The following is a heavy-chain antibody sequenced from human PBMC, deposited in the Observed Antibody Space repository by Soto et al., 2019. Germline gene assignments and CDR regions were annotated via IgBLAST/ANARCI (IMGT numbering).Heavy chain of an antibody. V-gene: IGHV4-30-2*01. Sequence: SETLSLTCAVSGGSISSGGYSWSWIRQPPGKGLEWIGYIYHSGSTYYNPSLKSRVTISVDRSKNQFSLKLSSVTAADTAVYYCARENYYDSSGYYSGSFDPWGQGTLVTVSS. CDR1: GGSISSGGYS. D-gene: IGHD3-22*01. J-gene: IGHJ5*02. CDR3: ARENYYDSSGYYSGSFDP. CDR2: IYHSGST.